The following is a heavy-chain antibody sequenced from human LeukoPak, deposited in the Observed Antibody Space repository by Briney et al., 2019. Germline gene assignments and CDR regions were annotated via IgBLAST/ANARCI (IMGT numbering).Heavy chain of an antibody. V-gene: IGHV4-34*01. CDR1: GGSFSGYY. J-gene: IGHJ4*02. D-gene: IGHD2-2*01. CDR2: INHSGST. Sequence: PTETLSLTCAVYGGSFSGYYWSWIRQPPGKGLEWIGEINHSGSTNYNPSLKSRVTISVDTSQNQFSLKLSSVTAADTAVYYCARGNRYCSSASCLYYFDYWGQGTLVTVSS. CDR3: ARGNRYCSSASCLYYFDY.